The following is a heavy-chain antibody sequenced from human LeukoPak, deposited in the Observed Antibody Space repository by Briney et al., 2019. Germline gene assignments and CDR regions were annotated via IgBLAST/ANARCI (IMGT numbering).Heavy chain of an antibody. Sequence: PGGSLRLSCTASGFTFGDYAMSWVRQAPGKGLEWVGFIRSKAYGGTTEYAASVKGRFTIPRDDSKSIAYLQMNSLETEDTAVYYCTRNYDILTGYPSPFDYWGQGTLVTVSS. J-gene: IGHJ4*02. CDR1: GFTFGDYA. V-gene: IGHV3-49*04. CDR3: TRNYDILTGYPSPFDY. CDR2: IRSKAYGGTT. D-gene: IGHD3-9*01.